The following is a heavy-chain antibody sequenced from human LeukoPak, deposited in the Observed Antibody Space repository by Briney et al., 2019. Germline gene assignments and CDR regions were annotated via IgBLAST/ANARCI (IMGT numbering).Heavy chain of an antibody. V-gene: IGHV4-39*01. CDR2: IYYSGST. CDR3: ARRGDYGDFY. J-gene: IGHJ4*02. D-gene: IGHD4-17*01. CDR1: GGSISSSSYY. Sequence: SETLSLTCTVSGGSISSSSYYWGWIRQPPGKGLEWIGTIYYSGSTYYNPSLKSRVTISVDTPKNQFSLKLNSLTAADTAVYYRARRGDYGDFYWGQGTLVTVSS.